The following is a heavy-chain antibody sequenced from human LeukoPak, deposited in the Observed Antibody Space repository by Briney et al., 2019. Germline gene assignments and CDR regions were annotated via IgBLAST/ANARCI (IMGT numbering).Heavy chain of an antibody. D-gene: IGHD6-13*01. CDR3: ARTTYSSSWYAY. J-gene: IGHJ4*02. Sequence: GASVKVSCKASGYTFTGYYMHWVRQAPGQGLEWMGWINPNSGGINYAQKFQGRVTMTRDTSISTAYMELSRLRSDDTAVYYCARTTYSSSWYAYWGQGTLVTVSS. V-gene: IGHV1-2*02. CDR1: GYTFTGYY. CDR2: INPNSGGI.